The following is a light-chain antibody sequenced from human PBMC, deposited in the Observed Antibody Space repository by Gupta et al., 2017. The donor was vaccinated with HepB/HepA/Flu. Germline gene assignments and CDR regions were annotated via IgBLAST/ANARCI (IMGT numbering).Light chain of an antibody. Sequence: IQMTQSPSSLSASVGDRVTITCQASQDISNYLNWYQQKPRKAPKLLIYDASNLETGVTSRVSGSGSGTDCTFSISSMLPEDIATYYCRQDDQLPPTFGGGTKVEIK. J-gene: IGKJ4*01. CDR1: QDISNY. V-gene: IGKV1-33*01. CDR2: DAS. CDR3: RQDDQLPPT.